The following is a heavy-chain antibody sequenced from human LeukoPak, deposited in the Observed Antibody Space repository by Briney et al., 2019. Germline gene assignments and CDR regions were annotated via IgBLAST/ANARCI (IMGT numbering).Heavy chain of an antibody. CDR2: IYYSGST. D-gene: IGHD3-22*01. CDR3: ARKITYYYDSSGANFDY. CDR1: GGSISSGDYY. V-gene: IGHV4-30-4*08. Sequence: PSQTLSLTCTVSGGSISSGDYYWRWIRQPPGTGLEWIGYIYYSGSTYYNPSLKSRVTISVDTSKNQFSLKLSSVTAADTAVYYCARKITYYYDSSGANFDYWGQGTLVTVSS. J-gene: IGHJ4*02.